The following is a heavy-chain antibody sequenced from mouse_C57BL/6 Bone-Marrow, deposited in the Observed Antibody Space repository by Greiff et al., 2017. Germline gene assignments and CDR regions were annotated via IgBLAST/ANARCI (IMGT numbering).Heavy chain of an antibody. D-gene: IGHD1-1*01. CDR1: GFTFSDFY. V-gene: IGHV7-1*01. CDR2: SRNKANDYKT. CDR3: AGDDRYYGGPFAY. Sequence: EVMLVETGGGLVQSGRSLRLSCATSGFTFSDFYMEWVRQAPGKGLEWIAASRNKANDYKTESIASVKGRFIVSRDTSQSILYIQMNDLKAEDTAIYYSAGDDRYYGGPFAYWGQGTLVTVSA. J-gene: IGHJ3*01.